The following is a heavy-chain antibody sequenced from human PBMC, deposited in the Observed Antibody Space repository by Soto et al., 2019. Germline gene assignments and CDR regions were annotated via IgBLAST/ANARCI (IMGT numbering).Heavy chain of an antibody. V-gene: IGHV1-69*13. J-gene: IGHJ5*02. CDR3: ARDYYDSSGYPNWGYYNWFDP. CDR1: GGTFSSYA. CDR2: IIPIFGTA. Sequence: SVKVSCKASGGTFSSYAISWVRQAPGQGLEWMGGIIPIFGTANYAQKFQGRVTITADESTSTAYMELSSLRSEDTAVYYCARDYYDSSGYPNWGYYNWFDPWGQGTLVTVS. D-gene: IGHD3-22*01.